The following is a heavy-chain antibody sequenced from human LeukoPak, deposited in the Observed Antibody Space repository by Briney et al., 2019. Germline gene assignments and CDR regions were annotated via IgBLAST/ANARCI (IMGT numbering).Heavy chain of an antibody. D-gene: IGHD4-23*01. CDR3: ARSYGGNSQYFQH. Sequence: SETLSLTCTVSGGSISSSSYYWGWIRQPPGKGLEWIGSIYHSGSTNYNPSLKSRVTISLDTSKNQFSLKLSSVTAADTAVYYCARSYGGNSQYFQHWGQGTLVTVSS. CDR2: IYHSGST. V-gene: IGHV4-39*07. J-gene: IGHJ1*01. CDR1: GGSISSSSYY.